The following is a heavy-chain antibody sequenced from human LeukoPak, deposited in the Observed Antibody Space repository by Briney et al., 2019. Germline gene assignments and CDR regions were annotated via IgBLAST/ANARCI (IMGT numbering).Heavy chain of an antibody. CDR1: GYTFASYY. D-gene: IGHD2-15*01. CDR3: ARESTAATFDY. CDR2: INPSGGST. J-gene: IGHJ4*02. Sequence: GASVKVSCKASGYTFASYYMHWVRQAPGQGLEWMGIINPSGGSTSYAQKFQGRVTMTRDTSTGTVYTELSSLRSEDTAVYYCARESTAATFDYWGQGTLVTVSS. V-gene: IGHV1-46*01.